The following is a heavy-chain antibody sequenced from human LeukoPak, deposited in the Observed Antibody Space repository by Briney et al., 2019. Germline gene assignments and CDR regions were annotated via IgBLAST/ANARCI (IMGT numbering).Heavy chain of an antibody. D-gene: IGHD2-15*01. Sequence: PGESLRLSCVASGFAFSSFSMNWVRQAPGKGLEWVASISIGYNNIFYADSVKGRFTISRDNAQNSVYLQMNSLRSEDTAVYYCAGADIVVVPADPFDLWGQGTLLTVSS. V-gene: IGHV3-21*01. CDR1: GFAFSSFS. CDR2: ISIGYNNI. J-gene: IGHJ4*02. CDR3: AGADIVVVPADPFDL.